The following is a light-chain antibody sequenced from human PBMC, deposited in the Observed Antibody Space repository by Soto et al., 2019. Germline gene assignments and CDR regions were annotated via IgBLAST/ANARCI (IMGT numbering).Light chain of an antibody. J-gene: IGKJ2*01. CDR1: QSISSY. CDR3: QQSYSTPYT. V-gene: IGKV1-39*01. Sequence: DLQMTQSPSSLSASVGDRVTITCRASQSISSYLNWYQQKPGKAPKLLIYAASSLQSGVPSKLSGSGSGTDFTLTISSLQPEDFATYYCQQSYSTPYTFGQGTKLEIK. CDR2: AAS.